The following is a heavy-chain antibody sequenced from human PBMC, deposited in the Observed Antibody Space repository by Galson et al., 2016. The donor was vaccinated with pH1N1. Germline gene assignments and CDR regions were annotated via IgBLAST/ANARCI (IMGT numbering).Heavy chain of an antibody. CDR2: IVPITGIR. Sequence: SVKVSCKASGGTFSSYVIIWVRQAPGQGLEWMGRIVPITGIRNYAQKFQDRVTMTADESTSTAYMELSGLRSEDTAIYYCAPGGDDYGGNPHWFDPWGQGTLVTVSS. J-gene: IGHJ5*02. CDR1: GGTFSSYV. CDR3: APGGDDYGGNPHWFDP. V-gene: IGHV1-69*04. D-gene: IGHD4-23*01.